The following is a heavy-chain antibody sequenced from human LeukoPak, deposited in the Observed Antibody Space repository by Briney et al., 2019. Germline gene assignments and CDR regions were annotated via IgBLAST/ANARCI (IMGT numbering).Heavy chain of an antibody. Sequence: PGGSLRLSCAASGFTFDDYTMHWVRQAPGKGLEWVSLISWDGGSTYYADSVKGRFTISRDNSKNSLYLQMNSLRTEDTALYYCAKDIRVRGPNAGFDYWGQGTLVTVSS. CDR1: GFTFDDYT. V-gene: IGHV3-43*01. CDR3: AKDIRVRGPNAGFDY. J-gene: IGHJ4*02. CDR2: ISWDGGST. D-gene: IGHD3-10*01.